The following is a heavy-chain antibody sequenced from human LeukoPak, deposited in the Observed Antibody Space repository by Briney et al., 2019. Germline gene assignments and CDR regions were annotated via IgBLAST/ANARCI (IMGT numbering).Heavy chain of an antibody. V-gene: IGHV3-30*02. D-gene: IGHD2-21*01. J-gene: IGHJ3*01. Sequence: GGSLRLSCAVSGFTFSSYAMSWVRQAPGKGLEWLAFIRYDGSDSYYADSVKGRFTISRDNSKKTLYLQMDSLRTEDTAFYYCALIGVVIPPDTYDVWGQGTLVTVSS. CDR1: GFTFSSYA. CDR2: IRYDGSDS. CDR3: ALIGVVIPPDTYDV.